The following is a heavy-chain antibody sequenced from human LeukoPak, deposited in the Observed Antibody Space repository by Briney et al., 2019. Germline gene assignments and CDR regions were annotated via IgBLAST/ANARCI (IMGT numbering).Heavy chain of an antibody. Sequence: PSETLSLTCSVSGGSIISSNYYWGWIRQPPGKGLEWIGSIYQSGSGSSYYNPSLKSRVTISGDTSKNRFFLRLSSVTAADTAVYYCASTLRFLPYRRFDYWGQGTLVTVPS. CDR2: IYQSGSGSS. V-gene: IGHV4-39*01. D-gene: IGHD3-3*01. CDR3: ASTLRFLPYRRFDY. J-gene: IGHJ4*02. CDR1: GGSIISSNYY.